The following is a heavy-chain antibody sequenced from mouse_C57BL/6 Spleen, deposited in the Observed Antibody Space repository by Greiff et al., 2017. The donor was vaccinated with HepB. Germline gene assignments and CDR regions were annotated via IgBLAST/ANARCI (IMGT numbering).Heavy chain of an antibody. V-gene: IGHV1-62-2*01. CDR3: ARHEDEGLQRVYYAMDY. CDR1: GYTFTEYT. J-gene: IGHJ4*01. D-gene: IGHD2-2*01. Sequence: VQLQQSGAELVKPGASVKLSCKASGYTFTEYTIHWVKQRPGQGLEWIGWFYPGSGSIKYNEKFKDKATLTADKSSSTVYMELSRLTSEDSAVYFCARHEDEGLQRVYYAMDYWGQGTSVTVSS. CDR2: FYPGSGSI.